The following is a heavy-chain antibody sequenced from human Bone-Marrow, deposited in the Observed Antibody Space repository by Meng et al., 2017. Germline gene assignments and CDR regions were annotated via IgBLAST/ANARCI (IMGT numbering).Heavy chain of an antibody. D-gene: IGHD3-9*01. J-gene: IGHJ4*02. CDR2: ISWNSGSI. CDR1: GFTFDDYA. V-gene: IGHV3-9*01. Sequence: SLKISCAASGFTFDDYAMHWVRQAPGKGLEWVSGISWNSGSIGYADSVKGRFTISRDNAKNSLYLQMNSLRAEDTAVYYCARGGRHYDILTGYFRRKFFDYWARERWSPSPQ. CDR3: ARGGRHYDILTGYFRRKFFDY.